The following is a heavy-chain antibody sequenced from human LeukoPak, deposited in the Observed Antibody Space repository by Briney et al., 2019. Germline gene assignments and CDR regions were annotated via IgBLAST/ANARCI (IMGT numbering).Heavy chain of an antibody. CDR2: ISSSGSTI. D-gene: IGHD3-3*01. V-gene: IGHV3-48*03. J-gene: IGHJ5*02. CDR1: GFTFSSYE. CDR3: ASTTIFGPLDP. Sequence: GGSLRLSCEASGFTFSSYEMNWVRQAPGQGLEWVSYISSSGSTIYYADSVKGRFTISRDNAKNSLYLEMNSLRAEDTAVYYCASTTIFGPLDPWGQGTLVTVSS.